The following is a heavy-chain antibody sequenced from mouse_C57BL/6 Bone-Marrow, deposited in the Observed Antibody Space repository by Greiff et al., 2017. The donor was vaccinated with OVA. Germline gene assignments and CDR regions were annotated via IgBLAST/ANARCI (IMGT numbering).Heavy chain of an antibody. CDR2: INPNNGGT. D-gene: IGHD3-2*02. CDR1: GYTFTDYY. V-gene: IGHV1-26*01. Sequence: EVQLKQSGPELVKPGASVKISCKASGYTFTDYYMNWVKQSHGKSLEWIGDINPNNGGTSYNQKFKGKATLTVDKSSSTAYMELRSLTSEDSAVYYCARDSSGYVFDYWGQGTTLTVSS. J-gene: IGHJ2*01. CDR3: ARDSSGYVFDY.